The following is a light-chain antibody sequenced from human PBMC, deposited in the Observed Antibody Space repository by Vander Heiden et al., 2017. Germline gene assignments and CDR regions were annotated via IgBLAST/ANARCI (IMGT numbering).Light chain of an antibody. V-gene: IGLV3-25*03. CDR2: NDS. J-gene: IGLJ2*01. Sequence: SYELTQPPSVSVSPGQTAMITCSGDALPKQYACWYQQKPGQAPVLVIYNDSERPSGIPERFSGSSSGTTVTLTISGVQAEDEADYYCQSADSSGTYVVFGGGTKLTVL. CDR3: QSADSSGTYVV. CDR1: ALPKQY.